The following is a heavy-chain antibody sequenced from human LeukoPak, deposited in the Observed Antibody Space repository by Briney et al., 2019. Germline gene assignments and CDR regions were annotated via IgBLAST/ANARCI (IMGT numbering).Heavy chain of an antibody. CDR2: IWYDGSNK. CDR3: ARDRGYSYGYVGY. D-gene: IGHD5-18*01. J-gene: IGHJ4*02. CDR1: GFTFSSYG. V-gene: IGHV3-33*01. Sequence: GGSLRLSCAASGFTFSSYGMHWVRQAPGKGLEWVAVIWYDGSNKYYADSVKGRFTISRDNSKNTLYLQMNSLRAEDTAVYYCARDRGYSYGYVGYWGQGTQVTVSS.